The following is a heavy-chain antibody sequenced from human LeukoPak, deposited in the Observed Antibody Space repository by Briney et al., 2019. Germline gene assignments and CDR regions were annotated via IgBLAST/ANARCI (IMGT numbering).Heavy chain of an antibody. CDR1: GFTFNSFE. Sequence: GGSLRLSCAASGFTFNSFEVNWVRQAPGKGLEWVSYISGSGNTTYYAESVQGRFTISRDNAKSSLYLQMNSLRAEDTAVYYCARDLSVARNYGMDVWGQGTTVTVSS. CDR2: ISGSGNTT. J-gene: IGHJ6*02. D-gene: IGHD6-19*01. CDR3: ARDLSVARNYGMDV. V-gene: IGHV3-48*03.